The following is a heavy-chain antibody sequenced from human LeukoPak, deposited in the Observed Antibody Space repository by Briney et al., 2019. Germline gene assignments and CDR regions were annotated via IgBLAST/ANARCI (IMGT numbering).Heavy chain of an antibody. V-gene: IGHV1-18*01. CDR3: ARTTFLGSTYFQH. J-gene: IGHJ1*01. CDR2: ISAYNGNT. Sequence: ASVKVSCKASGYAFNTFGISWVRQAPGQGLEWVGWISAYNGNTHYPRKLQGRVTMTTDTSTNTAYMELTSLRSDDTAVYYCARTTFLGSTYFQHWGQGTLVTVSS. CDR1: GYAFNTFG. D-gene: IGHD1-1*01.